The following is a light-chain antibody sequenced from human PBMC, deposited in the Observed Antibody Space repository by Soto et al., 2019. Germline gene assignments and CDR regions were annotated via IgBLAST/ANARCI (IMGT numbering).Light chain of an antibody. CDR2: DAS. CDR1: QKISSY. Sequence: EIVLTQSPGTLSLSPGERATLSCRASQKISSYLAWYQQKPGQAPRLLIYDASNRATGIPARFSGSGSGTEFTLTISSLEPEEFAVYYCQQRSNWPPLTFGGGTKVEIK. CDR3: QQRSNWPPLT. J-gene: IGKJ4*01. V-gene: IGKV3-11*01.